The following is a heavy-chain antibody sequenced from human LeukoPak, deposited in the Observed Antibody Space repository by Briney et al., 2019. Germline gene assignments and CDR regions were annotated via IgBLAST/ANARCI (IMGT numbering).Heavy chain of an antibody. J-gene: IGHJ6*02. D-gene: IGHD6-6*01. CDR3: ARGGIAGRTGLDV. V-gene: IGHV1-18*01. CDR1: GYSFTSYG. Sequence: ASVKVSYKASGYSFTSYGITWVRQAPGQGLEWMGWISTYNGNTNYAQRLQGRVTMTTDTSTSTAYLELRSLRSDDTAVYLCARGGIAGRTGLDVWGQGTTVTVSS. CDR2: ISTYNGNT.